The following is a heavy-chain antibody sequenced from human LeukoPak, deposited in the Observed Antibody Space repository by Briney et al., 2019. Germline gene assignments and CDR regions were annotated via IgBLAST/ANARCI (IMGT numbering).Heavy chain of an antibody. CDR1: GFIFGSYN. Sequence: GGSLRLSCAASGFIFGSYNMNWVRQAPGKGLEWVPSISSSSSNIYYVDSVKGRFTISRDNAKKLLYLQMNRLRVEDTAVYYCARDKVTYWGRGTLVTVSS. CDR2: ISSSSSNI. V-gene: IGHV3-21*01. J-gene: IGHJ4*02. CDR3: ARDKVTY.